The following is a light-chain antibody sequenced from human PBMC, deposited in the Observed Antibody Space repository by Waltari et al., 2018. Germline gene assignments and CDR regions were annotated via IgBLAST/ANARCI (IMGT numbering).Light chain of an antibody. V-gene: IGLV8-61*01. CDR3: MLYVGSGIWV. J-gene: IGLJ2*01. CDR1: SGSVSINSY. CDR2: TTD. Sequence: QTVVTQEPSFSVSPGGTVTLTCGLSSGSVSINSYASWYQQTPGQAPRTLIYTTDTRSAGVPDRFSGSILGNKAAFTITGSQADDECDYYCMLYVGSGIWVFGGGTKLTVL.